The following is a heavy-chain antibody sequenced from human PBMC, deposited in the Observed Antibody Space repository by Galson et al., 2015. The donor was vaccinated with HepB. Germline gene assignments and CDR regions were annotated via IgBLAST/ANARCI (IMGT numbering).Heavy chain of an antibody. CDR2: ISGSGGST. D-gene: IGHD6-6*01. Sequence: SLRLSCAASGFTLRSYAMSWVRQAPGKGLEWVSGISGSGGSTYYADSVKGRFTISRDDSKNTLFLQMNSLRAEDTAVYYCAKAVSSSSVWYFDLWGRGTLVTVSS. V-gene: IGHV3-23*01. CDR3: AKAVSSSSVWYFDL. CDR1: GFTLRSYA. J-gene: IGHJ2*01.